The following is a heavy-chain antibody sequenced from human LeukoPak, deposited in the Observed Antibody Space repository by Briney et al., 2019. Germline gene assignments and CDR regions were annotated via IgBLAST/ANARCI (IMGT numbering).Heavy chain of an antibody. J-gene: IGHJ4*02. Sequence: SETLSLTCTVSDGSITNYYWSWIRQPPGKGLEWIGYIYYSGSTNYNPSLKSRVTISVDTSKNQFSLKLSSVTAADTAVYYCARDNIGYCSSTSCYGGFDYWGQGTLVTVSS. CDR1: DGSITNYY. V-gene: IGHV4-59*01. CDR2: IYYSGST. CDR3: ARDNIGYCSSTSCYGGFDY. D-gene: IGHD2-2*01.